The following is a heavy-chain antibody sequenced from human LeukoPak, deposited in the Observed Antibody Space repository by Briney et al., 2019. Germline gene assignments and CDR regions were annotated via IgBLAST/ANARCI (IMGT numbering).Heavy chain of an antibody. Sequence: GASVKVSCKASGGTFSSYAISWVRQAPGQGLEWMGGIIPIFGTANYAQKFQGRVTITADESTSTAYMELSSLRSEDTAVYYCARDGYYYDSSGYYPQDGMDVWGQGTTVTVSS. J-gene: IGHJ6*02. CDR1: GGTFSSYA. CDR2: IIPIFGTA. D-gene: IGHD3-22*01. CDR3: ARDGYYYDSSGYYPQDGMDV. V-gene: IGHV1-69*13.